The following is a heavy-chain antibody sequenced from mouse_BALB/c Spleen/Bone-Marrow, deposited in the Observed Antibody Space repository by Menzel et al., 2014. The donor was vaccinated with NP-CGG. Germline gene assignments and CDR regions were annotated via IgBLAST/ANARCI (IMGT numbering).Heavy chain of an antibody. J-gene: IGHJ1*01. Sequence: EVQLQQSGPELVKPGASVKISCKASGYKFXDYNMHWVKQSHGKSLEWIGYIYPYNGGTGYNQKFKSKATLTVDNSSSTAYMELRSLTFEDSAVYYCARGYSWYFDVWGAGTTVTVSS. CDR3: ARGYSWYFDV. D-gene: IGHD2-3*01. CDR1: GYKFXDYN. V-gene: IGHV1S29*02. CDR2: IYPYNGGT.